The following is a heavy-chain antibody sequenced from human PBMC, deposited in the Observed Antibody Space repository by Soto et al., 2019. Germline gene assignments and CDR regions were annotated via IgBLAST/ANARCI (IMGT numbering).Heavy chain of an antibody. J-gene: IGHJ6*02. CDR1: GFTFSSYW. D-gene: IGHD1-26*01. V-gene: IGHV3-73*01. Sequence: GGSLRLSCAASGFTFSSYWMHWVRQVPGKGLVWVSRIRSKANSYATAYAASVKGRFTISRDDSKNTAYLQMNSLKTEDTAVYYCTSPYFIIVGATTDYYYYGMDVWGQGTTVTVSS. CDR3: TSPYFIIVGATTDYYYYGMDV. CDR2: IRSKANSYAT.